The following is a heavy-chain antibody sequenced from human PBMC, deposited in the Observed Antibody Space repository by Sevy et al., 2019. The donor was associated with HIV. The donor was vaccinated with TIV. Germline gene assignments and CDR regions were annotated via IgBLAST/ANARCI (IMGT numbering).Heavy chain of an antibody. J-gene: IGHJ4*02. Sequence: GGSLRLSCAASGFTFSSYAMHWVRQAPGKGLEWVAVISYDGSNKYYADSVKGRFTISRDNSKNTLYLQMNSLRAEDTAVYYCARDQRDEWDYYDMLTGYYYFDYWGQGTLVTVSS. CDR2: ISYDGSNK. V-gene: IGHV3-30-3*01. CDR1: GFTFSSYA. D-gene: IGHD3-9*01. CDR3: ARDQRDEWDYYDMLTGYYYFDY.